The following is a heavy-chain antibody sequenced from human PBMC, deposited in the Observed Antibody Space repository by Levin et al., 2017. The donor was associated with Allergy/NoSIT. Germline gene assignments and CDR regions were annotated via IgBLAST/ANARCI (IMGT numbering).Heavy chain of an antibody. D-gene: IGHD5-24*01. CDR1: GYTFTGYY. CDR3: ARERQQMAEYFDY. V-gene: IGHV1-2*02. J-gene: IGHJ4*02. CDR2: INPKTGGT. Sequence: GGSLRLSCKASGYTFTGYYIHWVRQTPGQGLEWMGWINPKTGGTKYAQKFQGTVTMTRDTSVSTVYMELRRLRSDDTAVYYCARERQQMAEYFDYWGQGSRVTVSS.